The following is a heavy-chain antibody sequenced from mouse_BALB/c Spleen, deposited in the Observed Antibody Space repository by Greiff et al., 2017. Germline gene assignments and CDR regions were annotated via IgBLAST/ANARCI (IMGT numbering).Heavy chain of an antibody. CDR1: GYTFTDYA. CDR3: ARGMITNYAMDY. J-gene: IGHJ4*01. Sequence: QVQLKESGAELVRPGVSVKISCKGSGYTFTDYAMHWVKQSHAKSLEWIGVISTYYGDASYNQKFKGKATMTVDKSSSTAYMELARLTSEDSAIYYCARGMITNYAMDYWGQGTSVTVSS. V-gene: IGHV1S137*01. D-gene: IGHD2-4*01. CDR2: ISTYYGDA.